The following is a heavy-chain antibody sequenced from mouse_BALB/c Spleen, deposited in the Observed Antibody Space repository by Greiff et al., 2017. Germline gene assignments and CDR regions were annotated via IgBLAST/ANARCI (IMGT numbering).Heavy chain of an antibody. CDR1: GFNIKDTY. V-gene: IGHV14-3*02. D-gene: IGHD2-4*01. J-gene: IGHJ3*01. Sequence: EVQLQQSGAELVKPGASVKLSCTASGFNIKDTYMHWVKQRPEQGLEWIGRIDPANGNTKYDPKFQGKATITADTSSNTAYLQLSSLTSEDTAVYYCAPSTMITTSNAYWGQGTLVTVSA. CDR2: IDPANGNT. CDR3: APSTMITTSNAY.